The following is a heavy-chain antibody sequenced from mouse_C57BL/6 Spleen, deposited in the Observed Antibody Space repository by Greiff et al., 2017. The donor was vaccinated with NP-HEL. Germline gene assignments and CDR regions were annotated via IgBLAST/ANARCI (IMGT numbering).Heavy chain of an antibody. CDR1: GYTFTDYY. D-gene: IGHD2-4*01. J-gene: IGHJ3*01. Sequence: EVQLQQSGPVLVKPGASVKMSCKASGYTFTDYYMNWVKQSHGKSLEWIGVIYPYNGDTSYNQKFKGKATLTVDKSTSTAYMELNSLTSDDSAVYYCAQGDEYDFFAYWGQGTLVTVSA. CDR2: IYPYNGDT. V-gene: IGHV1-19*01. CDR3: AQGDEYDFFAY.